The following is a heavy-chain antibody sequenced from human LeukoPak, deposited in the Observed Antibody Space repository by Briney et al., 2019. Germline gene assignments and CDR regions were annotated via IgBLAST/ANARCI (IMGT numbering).Heavy chain of an antibody. CDR1: GGTFSSYA. V-gene: IGHV1-69*05. J-gene: IGHJ5*02. CDR3: ARDPTNRSGGSSWFDP. Sequence: VASVKVSCKASGGTFSSYAISWVRQAPGQRLEWMGRIIPIFGTANYAQKFQGRVTITTDESTSTAYMELSSLRSEDTAVYYCARDPTNRSGGSSWFDPWGQGTLVTVSS. D-gene: IGHD2-15*01. CDR2: IIPIFGTA.